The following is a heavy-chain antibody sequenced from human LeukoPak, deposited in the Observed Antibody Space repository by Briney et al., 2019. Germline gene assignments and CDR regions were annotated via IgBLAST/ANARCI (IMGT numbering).Heavy chain of an antibody. CDR3: ARDPGYCSSTSCPMPAGDFDY. CDR1: GYTFTGYY. CDR2: SNPNSGGT. J-gene: IGHJ4*02. D-gene: IGHD2-2*01. Sequence: RASVKVSCKASGYTFTGYYMHWVRQAPGQGLEWMGWSNPNSGGTNYAQKFQGRVTMTRDTSISTAYMELSRLRSDDTAVYYCARDPGYCSSTSCPMPAGDFDYWGQGTLVTVSS. V-gene: IGHV1-2*02.